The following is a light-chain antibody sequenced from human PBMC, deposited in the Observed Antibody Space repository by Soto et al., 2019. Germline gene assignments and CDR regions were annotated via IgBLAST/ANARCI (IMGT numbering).Light chain of an antibody. CDR1: QSNRYY. CDR3: QHHNSYSQT. V-gene: IGKV1-5*01. Sequence: DIQLTQSPPTLSASVGDRVTITCRASQSNRYYLAWYQQMPGKAPKLLIYGASSLQSGVPSRFSGSGSGTEFTLIISSLQPDDFATYFCQHHNSYSQTFGQGTKVDIK. CDR2: GAS. J-gene: IGKJ1*01.